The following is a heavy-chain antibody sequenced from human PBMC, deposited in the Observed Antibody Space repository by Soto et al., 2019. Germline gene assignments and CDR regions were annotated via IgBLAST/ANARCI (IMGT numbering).Heavy chain of an antibody. CDR1: GFSLSTSGVG. Sequence: SGPTLVNPTQTLTLTCTFSGFSLSTSGVGVGWIRQPPGKALEWLAPIYWNDDKRYSPPLKSRLTITKDTSKNQVVLTMTNMDPVDTATYYCAHSSKGFWSGYYPDYWGQGTLVTVSS. V-gene: IGHV2-5*01. CDR2: IYWNDDK. J-gene: IGHJ4*02. CDR3: AHSSKGFWSGYYPDY. D-gene: IGHD3-3*01.